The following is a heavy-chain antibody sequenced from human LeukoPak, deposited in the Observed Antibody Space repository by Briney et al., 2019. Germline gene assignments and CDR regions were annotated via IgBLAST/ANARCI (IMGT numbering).Heavy chain of an antibody. CDR3: ARAVSGIGLDY. CDR2: MYYSGSS. J-gene: IGHJ4*02. D-gene: IGHD6-19*01. Sequence: SETLSLTCTVSGGSISSYFWGWTRQPPGKGLEWIGTMYYSGSSYYNPSLRSRVSMSVDTSQNQFSLKLSSVTAADTAVYFCARAVSGIGLDYWGQEILVTVSS. V-gene: IGHV4-59*04. CDR1: GGSISSYF.